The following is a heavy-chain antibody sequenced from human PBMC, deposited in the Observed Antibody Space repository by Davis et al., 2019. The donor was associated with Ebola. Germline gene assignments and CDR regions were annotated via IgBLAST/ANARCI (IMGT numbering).Heavy chain of an antibody. CDR3: AKQRGVGAIDYDY. J-gene: IGHJ4*02. D-gene: IGHD1-26*01. CDR1: GFTFSTYA. V-gene: IGHV3-23*01. Sequence: GFLRPSCAASGFTFSTYAMGRVRQAPGKGLEWVSDISSGGGAPYYADSVKGRFTTFRDNPKNTLYLQMNSLRADDTAVYYCAKQRGVGAIDYDYWGRGTVVTVSS. CDR2: ISSGGGAP.